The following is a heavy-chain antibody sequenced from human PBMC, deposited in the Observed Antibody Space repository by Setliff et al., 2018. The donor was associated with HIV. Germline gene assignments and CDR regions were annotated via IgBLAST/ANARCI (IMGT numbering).Heavy chain of an antibody. J-gene: IGHJ3*02. V-gene: IGHV3-74*01. CDR2: ISADGSDT. CDR3: SLGYCSGGSCYSDPEVAFDI. Sequence: GGSLRLSCAASGFTFDRYWMHWVRQAPGKGLVWVSRISADGSDTSYADSVKGRFTISRDNAMNAAYLQMNSLRGEDTALYYCSLGYCSGGSCYSDPEVAFDIWGQGTMVTVSS. CDR1: GFTFDRYW. D-gene: IGHD2-15*01.